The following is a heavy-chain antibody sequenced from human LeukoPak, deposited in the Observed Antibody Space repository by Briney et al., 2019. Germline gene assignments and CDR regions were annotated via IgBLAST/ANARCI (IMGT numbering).Heavy chain of an antibody. V-gene: IGHV3-72*01. D-gene: IGHD3-10*01. Sequence: GGSLRLSCAASGFIFSDFYMDWVRQTPGNGPEWIGRCRNKANGYTTEYAASAKGRFTVSRDDSQNSLYLQMNSLKTEDTAVYYCLRGRNSFDLWGQGTLVTVSS. CDR3: LRGRNSFDL. CDR2: CRNKANGYTT. CDR1: GFIFSDFY. J-gene: IGHJ4*02.